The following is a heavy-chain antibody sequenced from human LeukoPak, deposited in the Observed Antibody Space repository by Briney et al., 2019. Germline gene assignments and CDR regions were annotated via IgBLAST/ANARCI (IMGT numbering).Heavy chain of an antibody. CDR1: GASISNYY. CDR2: IYTTGTT. Sequence: SETLSLTCTVSGASISNYYWSWIRQPAGKGLEWIGRIYTTGTTNYNPSLKSRVTMSVDTSKNQFSLKLSSVTAADTAVYYCARARAAYNWLDPWGQGTLVTVSS. V-gene: IGHV4-4*07. J-gene: IGHJ5*02. CDR3: ARARAAYNWLDP. D-gene: IGHD6-25*01.